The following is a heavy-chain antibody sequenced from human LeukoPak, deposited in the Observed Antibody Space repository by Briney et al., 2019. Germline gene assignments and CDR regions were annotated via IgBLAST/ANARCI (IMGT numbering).Heavy chain of an antibody. Sequence: PSETLSLTCTVSGGSISSYYWGWIRQPPGKGLEWIGSIYHSGSTYYNPSLKSRVTISVDTSKNQFSLKLSSVTAADTAVYYCARVDPEDAFDIWGQGTMVTVSS. V-gene: IGHV4-38-2*02. CDR2: IYHSGST. CDR3: ARVDPEDAFDI. J-gene: IGHJ3*02. CDR1: GGSISSYY.